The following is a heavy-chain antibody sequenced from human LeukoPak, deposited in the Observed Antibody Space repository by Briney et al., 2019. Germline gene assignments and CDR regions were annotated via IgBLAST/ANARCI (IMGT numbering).Heavy chain of an antibody. J-gene: IGHJ6*04. Sequence: PGGSLRLSCAASGFTFSNAWVSWVRQAPGKGLEWVGRIKSKTDGGTTDYAAPVKGRFTISRDDSKNTLYLQMNSLKTEDTAVYYCTTEGELTTYYYGMDVWGKGTTVTVSS. CDR1: GFTFSNAW. CDR2: IKSKTDGGTT. CDR3: TTEGELTTYYYGMDV. D-gene: IGHD1-7*01. V-gene: IGHV3-15*01.